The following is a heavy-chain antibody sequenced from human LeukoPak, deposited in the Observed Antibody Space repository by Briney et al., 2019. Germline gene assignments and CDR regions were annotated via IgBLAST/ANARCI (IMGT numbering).Heavy chain of an antibody. D-gene: IGHD2-15*01. CDR1: GGSISSYY. Sequence: SETLSLTCTVSGGSISSYYGSWIRQPPGKGLEWIGYIYYSGSTNYNPSLKSRVTISVDTSKNQFSLKLSSVTAADTAVYYCVRDRCTDGSCYSDYWGQGTLVTVSS. J-gene: IGHJ4*02. CDR2: IYYSGST. V-gene: IGHV4-59*12. CDR3: VRDRCTDGSCYSDY.